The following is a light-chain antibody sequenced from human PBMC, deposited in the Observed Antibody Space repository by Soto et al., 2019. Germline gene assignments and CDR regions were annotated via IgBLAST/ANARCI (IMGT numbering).Light chain of an antibody. V-gene: IGKV3-15*01. J-gene: IGKJ2*01. CDR1: QSVTSN. CDR3: QQYYNWPYT. CDR2: GTS. Sequence: EIVMTQSPATLSVSPGEGATLSCRASQSVTSNLAWYQQQPGQAPRLLIYGTSNRAAGIPARLSGSGSGTEFTLAIRRLQSEDFGVYYCQQYYNWPYTFGQGTKLEIK.